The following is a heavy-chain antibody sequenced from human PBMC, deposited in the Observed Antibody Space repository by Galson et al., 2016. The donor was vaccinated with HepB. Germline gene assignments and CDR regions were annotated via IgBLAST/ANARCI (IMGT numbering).Heavy chain of an antibody. CDR2: IYNSGST. Sequence: ETLSLTCTVSGGSVSSATYYWTWIRQPPGKGLEWLGYIYNSGSTNYNPSLKSRVTISIDTSKNQFSLKLTSVTAADTAVYYCARTVRDSASSRWSQGTLVTVSS. J-gene: IGHJ4*02. V-gene: IGHV4-61*01. CDR1: GGSVSSATYY. CDR3: ARTVRDSASSR. D-gene: IGHD6-6*01.